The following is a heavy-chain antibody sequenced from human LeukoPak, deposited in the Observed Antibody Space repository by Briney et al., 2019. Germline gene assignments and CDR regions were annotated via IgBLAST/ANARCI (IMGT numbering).Heavy chain of an antibody. Sequence: SQTLSLTCTVSGGSISSGGYYWSWIRQHPGKGLERIGYIYYSGSTYYNPSLKSRVTISVDTSKNQFSLKLSSVTAADTAVYYCAREEYCGGDCYLDYWGQGTLVTVSS. V-gene: IGHV4-31*03. J-gene: IGHJ4*02. CDR3: AREEYCGGDCYLDY. D-gene: IGHD2-21*02. CDR2: IYYSGST. CDR1: GGSISSGGYY.